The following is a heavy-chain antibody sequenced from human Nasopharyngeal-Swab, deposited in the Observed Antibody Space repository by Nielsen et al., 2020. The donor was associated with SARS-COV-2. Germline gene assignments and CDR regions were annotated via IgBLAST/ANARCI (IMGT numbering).Heavy chain of an antibody. CDR2: ISGGGGST. J-gene: IGHJ1*01. Sequence: GESLKISCAASGLTFRNYAMGWVRQAPGKGLEWVSGISGGGGSTYYADSVKGRFTISRDNYNSKNTVDLQMNSLKAEDTAVYYCARFPRYDLYSFQSEYFQNWGQGTLVTVSS. V-gene: IGHV3-23*01. CDR1: GLTFRNYA. D-gene: IGHD3-3*01. CDR3: ARFPRYDLYSFQSEYFQN.